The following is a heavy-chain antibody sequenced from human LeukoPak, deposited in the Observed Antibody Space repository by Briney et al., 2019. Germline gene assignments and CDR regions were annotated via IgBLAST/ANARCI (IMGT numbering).Heavy chain of an antibody. CDR3: ASGITMVRGVITDY. CDR1: GFTFSDYY. CDR2: ISSSSSYT. Sequence: GGSLRLSCAASGFTFSDYYMSWIRQAPGKGLEWVSYISSSSSYTNYADSVKGRFTISRDNAKNSLYLQMNSLRAEDTVVYYCASGITMVRGVITDYWGQGTLVTVSS. J-gene: IGHJ4*02. V-gene: IGHV3-11*06. D-gene: IGHD3-10*01.